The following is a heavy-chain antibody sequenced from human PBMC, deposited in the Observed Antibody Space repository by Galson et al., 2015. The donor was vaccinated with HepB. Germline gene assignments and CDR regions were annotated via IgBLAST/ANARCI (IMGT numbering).Heavy chain of an antibody. J-gene: IGHJ5*02. CDR1: VGSMTTIY. CDR3: ARCRSCVGGRCYDSFNWFGP. CDR2: ILFDGGT. V-gene: IGHV4-59*01. D-gene: IGHD2-15*01. Sequence: SQSLSLTCTVDVGSMTTIYWGWIRLHPGEGREWHGYILFDGGTYRNTSLSGRVTLPLTTSKNQFFRKLTSGNAAATAVYSCARCRSCVGGRCYDSFNWFGPWGQGTLVTVSS.